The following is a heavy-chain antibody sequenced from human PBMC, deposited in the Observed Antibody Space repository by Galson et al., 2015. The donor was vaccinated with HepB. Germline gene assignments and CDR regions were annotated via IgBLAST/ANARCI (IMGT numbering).Heavy chain of an antibody. D-gene: IGHD5-18*01. J-gene: IGHJ4*02. Sequence: SLRLSCAASGFTFSSYSMNWVRQAPGKGLEWVSYISSSSSTIYYADSVKGRFTISRDNAKNSLYLQMNSLRAEDTAVYYCARDARSYGSLGWKTLNYWGQGTLVTVSS. CDR1: GFTFSSYS. V-gene: IGHV3-48*01. CDR3: ARDARSYGSLGWKTLNY. CDR2: ISSSSSTI.